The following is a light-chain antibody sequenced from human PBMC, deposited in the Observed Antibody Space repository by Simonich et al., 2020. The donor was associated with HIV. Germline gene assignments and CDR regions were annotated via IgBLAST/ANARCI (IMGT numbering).Light chain of an antibody. V-gene: IGLV4-69*01. CDR3: QTWGSGIHV. Sequence: QLVLTQSPSASASLGASVKLTCTLSSGHNNYAIAWHQQQPGKGPRYWMKLNSDGSHSKGAGIPDRFSGSSSGAERYLTISSLQSEDEADYYCQTWGSGIHVFGGGTKLTVL. J-gene: IGLJ3*02. CDR1: SGHNNYA. CDR2: LNSDGSH.